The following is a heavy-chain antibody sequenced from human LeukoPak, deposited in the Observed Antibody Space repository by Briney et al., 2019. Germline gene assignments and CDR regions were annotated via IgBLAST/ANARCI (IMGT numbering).Heavy chain of an antibody. J-gene: IGHJ5*02. D-gene: IGHD2-15*01. CDR2: INHSGST. V-gene: IGHV4-34*01. Sequence: KPSETLSLTCAVYGGSFSGYYWSWIRQPPGKRLEWIGEINHSGSTNYNPSLKSRVTISVDTSKNQFSLKLSSVTAADTAVYYCARARLTRSCYWFDPWGQGTLVTVSS. CDR1: GGSFSGYY. CDR3: ARARLTRSCYWFDP.